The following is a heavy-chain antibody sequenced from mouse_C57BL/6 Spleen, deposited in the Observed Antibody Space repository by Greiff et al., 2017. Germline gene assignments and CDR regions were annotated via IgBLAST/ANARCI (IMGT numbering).Heavy chain of an antibody. Sequence: VQLQQSGAELVKPGASVKISCKASGYAFSSYWMNWVKQRPGKGLEWIGQLYPGDGDTNYNGKFKGKATLTADKSSSTSYMQLSSLTSGDSAVYFGARHCYGSSYGYAMGYWGQGTSVTVSS. CDR3: ARHCYGSSYGYAMGY. CDR2: LYPGDGDT. J-gene: IGHJ4*01. D-gene: IGHD1-1*01. V-gene: IGHV1-80*01. CDR1: GYAFSSYW.